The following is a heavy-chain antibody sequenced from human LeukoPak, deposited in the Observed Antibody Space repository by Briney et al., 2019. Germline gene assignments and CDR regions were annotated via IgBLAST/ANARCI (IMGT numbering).Heavy chain of an antibody. D-gene: IGHD2-2*01. V-gene: IGHV3-23*01. CDR2: ISGSGGTT. Sequence: PGGSLRLSCAASGFTFSSYAMSWVRQAPGKGLEWISGISGSGGTTYYADSVKGRFTISRDNSKNTLYLQMNSLRAEDTAVYYCAKLGHPSSVPAAPYYYYGMDVWGQGTTVTVSS. CDR1: GFTFSSYA. J-gene: IGHJ6*02. CDR3: AKLGHPSSVPAAPYYYYGMDV.